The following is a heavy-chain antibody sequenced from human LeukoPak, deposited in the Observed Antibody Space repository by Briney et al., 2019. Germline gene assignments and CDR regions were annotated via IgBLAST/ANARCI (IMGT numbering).Heavy chain of an antibody. Sequence: AGGSLRLSCAASVFTFSSYGMHWVRQAPGKGLEWVAFIRYDGSNKYYADSVKGRFTISRDNSKNTLYLQMNSLRAEDTAVYYCAKDARYYDSSGYYSNWGQGTLVTVSS. CDR1: VFTFSSYG. V-gene: IGHV3-30*02. CDR3: AKDARYYDSSGYYSN. D-gene: IGHD3-22*01. J-gene: IGHJ4*02. CDR2: IRYDGSNK.